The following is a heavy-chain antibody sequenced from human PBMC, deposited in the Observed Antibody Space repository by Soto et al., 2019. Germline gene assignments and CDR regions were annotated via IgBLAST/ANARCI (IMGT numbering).Heavy chain of an antibody. Sequence: GGSLRLSCAASGFTFSNAWMSWVHQAPGKGLEWVGRIKSKTDGGTTDYAAPVKGRFTISRDDSKNTLYLQMNSLKTEDTAVYYCTTVLTGAQSYYFDYWGQGTLVTVSS. J-gene: IGHJ4*02. CDR1: GFTFSNAW. CDR2: IKSKTDGGTT. CDR3: TTVLTGAQSYYFDY. V-gene: IGHV3-15*01. D-gene: IGHD7-27*01.